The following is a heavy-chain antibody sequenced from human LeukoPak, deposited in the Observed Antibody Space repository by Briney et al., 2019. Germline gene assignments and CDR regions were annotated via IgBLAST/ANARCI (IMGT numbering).Heavy chain of an antibody. J-gene: IGHJ4*02. CDR3: ASIRRPGDTAMVEDY. CDR1: GFTFSNYA. V-gene: IGHV3-74*01. CDR2: INSDGSST. D-gene: IGHD5-18*01. Sequence: GGSLRLSCAASGFTFSNYAMTWVRQAPGKGLVGVSRINSDGSSTSYADSGKGRFTISRDNAKNTLYLQMNSLRAGDTAVYYCASIRRPGDTAMVEDYWGQGTLVTVSS.